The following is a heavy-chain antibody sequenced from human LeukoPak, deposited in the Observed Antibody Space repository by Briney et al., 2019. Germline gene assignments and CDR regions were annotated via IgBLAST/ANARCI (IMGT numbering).Heavy chain of an antibody. CDR2: IKRDGSEK. CDR1: GFTFSDYW. CDR3: ARGPNIYSGSYHEGDCYMDV. D-gene: IGHD1-26*01. Sequence: GGSLRLSCASSGFTFSDYWVGWVRQAPGKGLEWVSYIKRDGSEKYYVDSVKGRFTISRDNAKNSLYLQMNSLRAEDTAVYYCARGPNIYSGSYHEGDCYMDVWGKGTTVTVSS. J-gene: IGHJ6*03. V-gene: IGHV3-7*01.